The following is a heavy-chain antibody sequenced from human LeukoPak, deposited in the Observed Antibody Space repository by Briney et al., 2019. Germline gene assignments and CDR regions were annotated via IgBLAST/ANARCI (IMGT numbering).Heavy chain of an antibody. CDR1: GFTFDDYA. CDR3: AKAQAYYDFWSGSHGPFDY. D-gene: IGHD3-3*01. V-gene: IGHV3-9*01. J-gene: IGHJ4*02. CDR2: ISWNSGSI. Sequence: GGSLRLSCAASGFTFDDYAMHWVRQAPGKGLEWFSGISWNSGSIGYADSVKGRFTISRDNAKNSLYLQMNSLRAEDTALYYCAKAQAYYDFWSGSHGPFDYWGQGTLVTVSS.